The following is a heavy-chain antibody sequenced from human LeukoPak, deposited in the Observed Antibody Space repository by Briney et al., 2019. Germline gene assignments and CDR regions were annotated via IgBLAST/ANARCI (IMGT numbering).Heavy chain of an antibody. D-gene: IGHD6-13*01. CDR1: GFTFSYYG. CDR3: AKEHDGASSWPFDY. J-gene: IGHJ4*02. CDR2: ISYDGSSK. V-gene: IGHV3-30*18. Sequence: GRSLRLSCAASGFTFSYYGMHWVRQAPGKGLAWVAGISYDGSSKYYADSVKGRFTISRDNSKNTLFLQMNSLSTEDTAVFYCAKEHDGASSWPFDYWGQGTLVTLSS.